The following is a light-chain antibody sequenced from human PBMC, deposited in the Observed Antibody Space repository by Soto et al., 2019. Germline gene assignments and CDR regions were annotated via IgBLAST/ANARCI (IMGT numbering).Light chain of an antibody. J-gene: IGLJ2*01. CDR1: SGDVGGYNY. CDR2: EVS. Sequence: QSVLTQPASVSGSPGQSITISCTGTSGDVGGYNYVSWYQHHPGKAPKLIIYEVSDRPSGVSNRFSGSRSGNTVSLTISGLQADAEDDYYCNSFTSSRTFVFGGGTKVTVL. CDR3: NSFTSSRTFV. V-gene: IGLV2-14*01.